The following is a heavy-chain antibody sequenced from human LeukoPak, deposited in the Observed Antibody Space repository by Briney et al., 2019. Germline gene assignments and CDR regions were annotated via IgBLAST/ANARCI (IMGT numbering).Heavy chain of an antibody. Sequence: PSETLSLTCAVYGGSFSGYYWSWIRQPPGKGVEWLGEIIHSGSTNYNPSLKSRVTISVDTSKNQFSLKLSSVTAADTAVHYCARVRSIVVVPANTRFDYWGQGTLVTVSS. D-gene: IGHD2-2*01. V-gene: IGHV4-34*12. J-gene: IGHJ4*02. CDR3: ARVRSIVVVPANTRFDY. CDR2: IIHSGST. CDR1: GGSFSGYY.